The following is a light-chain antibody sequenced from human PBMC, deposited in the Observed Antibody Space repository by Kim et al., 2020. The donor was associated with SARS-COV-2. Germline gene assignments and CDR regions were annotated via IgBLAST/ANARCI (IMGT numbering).Light chain of an antibody. CDR2: GAS. Sequence: SPGNSATLSCRASQSISSSHLAWYQQKPGQAPSLVIYGASTRATGIPDRFSGSGSGTDFTLTISRLEPEDFAVYYCQHYGTSPWTFGQGTKVDIK. CDR3: QHYGTSPWT. V-gene: IGKV3-20*01. CDR1: QSISSSH. J-gene: IGKJ1*01.